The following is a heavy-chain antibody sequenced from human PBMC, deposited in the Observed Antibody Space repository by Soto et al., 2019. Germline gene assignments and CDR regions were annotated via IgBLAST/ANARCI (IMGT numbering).Heavy chain of an antibody. Sequence: WGSLRLSCAASGFTLSSYSMSWVRPAPGEGVAWVSAISGSGGSTYYADSVKGRFTISRDNSKNTLYLQMNSLRAEDTAVYYCAKAYYGSGSYYITPYYYYGMDVWGQGTTVTVSS. CDR1: GFTLSSYS. CDR3: AKAYYGSGSYYITPYYYYGMDV. J-gene: IGHJ6*02. D-gene: IGHD3-10*01. V-gene: IGHV3-23*01. CDR2: ISGSGGST.